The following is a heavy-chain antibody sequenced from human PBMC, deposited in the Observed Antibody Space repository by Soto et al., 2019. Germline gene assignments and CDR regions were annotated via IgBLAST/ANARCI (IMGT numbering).Heavy chain of an antibody. D-gene: IGHD4-4*01. Sequence: ETLSLTCTVSGGSISSYYWSWIRQPPGKGLEWIGYIYYSGSTNYNPSLKSRVTISVDTSKNQFSLKLSSVTAADTAVYYCARSARDYSNHYFDYWGQGTLVTVSS. CDR3: ARSARDYSNHYFDY. CDR1: GGSISSYY. V-gene: IGHV4-59*08. J-gene: IGHJ4*02. CDR2: IYYSGST.